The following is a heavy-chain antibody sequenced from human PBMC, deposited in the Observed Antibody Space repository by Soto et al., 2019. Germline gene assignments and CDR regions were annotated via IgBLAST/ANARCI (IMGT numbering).Heavy chain of an antibody. CDR3: ARDRAMAAVAGTRVDY. CDR2: ISAYNGNT. Sequence: ASVKVSCKASGYTFTSYGISWVRQAPGQGLEWMGWISAYNGNTKYAQKLQGRVTMTTDTSTSTAYMELRSLRSDDTAVYYCARDRAMAAVAGTRVDYWGQGTLVTVSS. CDR1: GYTFTSYG. V-gene: IGHV1-18*01. D-gene: IGHD6-19*01. J-gene: IGHJ4*02.